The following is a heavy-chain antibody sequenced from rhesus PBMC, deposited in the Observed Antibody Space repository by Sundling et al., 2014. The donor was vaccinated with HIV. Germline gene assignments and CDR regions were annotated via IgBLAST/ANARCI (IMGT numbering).Heavy chain of an antibody. D-gene: IGHD6-13*01. CDR3: ARDTPGATGRMDS. V-gene: IGHV4S2*01. CDR1: GASISSNY. J-gene: IGHJ6*01. Sequence: QVQLQESGPGLVKPSETLPLTCAVSGASISSNYWSWIRQAPGKGLEWIGRIYGSGKNTDYNSSLKSRVTISIDTSKNQFSLKVSSVTAADTAVYYCARDTPGATGRMDSWGQGVVVTVSS. CDR2: IYGSGKNT.